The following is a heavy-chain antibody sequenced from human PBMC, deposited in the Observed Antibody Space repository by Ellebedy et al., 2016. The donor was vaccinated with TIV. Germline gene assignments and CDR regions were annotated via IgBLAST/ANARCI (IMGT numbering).Heavy chain of an antibody. CDR3: VKGYSFGSKSAFDI. V-gene: IGHV3-23*01. CDR2: VSGGGGSA. CDR1: GFTFDDYG. D-gene: IGHD5-18*01. Sequence: GESLKISCAASGFTFDDYGMSWVRQAPGKGLEWVSTVSGGGGSAYYADSVRGRFTISRDNSKKTLDLQMDSLRAEDTDVYYCVKGYSFGSKSAFDIWGQGTMVTVSS. J-gene: IGHJ3*02.